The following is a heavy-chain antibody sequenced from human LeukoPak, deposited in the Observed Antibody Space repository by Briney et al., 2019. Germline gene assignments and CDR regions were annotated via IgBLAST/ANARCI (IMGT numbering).Heavy chain of an antibody. Sequence: SETLSLTCAVYGGSFSYYYWSWIRQPPGKGLEWIGEINHSGITNYNPSLKSRVTISADTSKNQFSLKLTSVTAADTAVYYCANPARDFADSGAITWWGPGTLVTVSS. CDR2: INHSGIT. J-gene: IGHJ4*02. D-gene: IGHD4-17*01. CDR1: GGSFSYYY. CDR3: ANPARDFADSGAITW. V-gene: IGHV4-34*01.